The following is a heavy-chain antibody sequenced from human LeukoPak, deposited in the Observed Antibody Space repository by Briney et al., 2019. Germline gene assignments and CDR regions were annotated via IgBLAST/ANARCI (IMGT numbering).Heavy chain of an antibody. D-gene: IGHD5-12*01. V-gene: IGHV1-18*01. Sequence: ASVKVSCKACGYTFTSYGISWVRQAPGQGLEWMGWISAYNGNTNYAQKLQGRVTMTTDTSTSTAYMELRSLRSDDTAVYYCARGFSGYDLPDWIYFDYWGQGTLVTVSS. CDR1: GYTFTSYG. CDR3: ARGFSGYDLPDWIYFDY. CDR2: ISAYNGNT. J-gene: IGHJ4*02.